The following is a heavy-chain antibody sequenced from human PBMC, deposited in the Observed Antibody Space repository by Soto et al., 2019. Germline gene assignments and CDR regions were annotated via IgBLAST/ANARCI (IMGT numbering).Heavy chain of an antibody. CDR1: GFTFSSYA. J-gene: IGHJ5*02. CDR2: ISGNGGST. D-gene: IGHD2-2*01. V-gene: IGHV3-23*01. Sequence: GGSLRLSCAASGFTFSSYAMSWVRQAPGKGLEWVSAISGNGGSTYYADSVKGRFTISRDNSKNTLYLQMNSLRAEDTAVYYCAKNLYCSSTSCSYSPNWFDPWGQGTLVTVSS. CDR3: AKNLYCSSTSCSYSPNWFDP.